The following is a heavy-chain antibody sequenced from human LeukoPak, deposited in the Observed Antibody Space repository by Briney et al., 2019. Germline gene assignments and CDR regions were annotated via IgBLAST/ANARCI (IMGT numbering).Heavy chain of an antibody. CDR2: ISDSGDGT. CDR3: AKGLDSSNWFADY. D-gene: IGHD6-13*01. Sequence: PGGSLRLSCAASGFTFSNYVLSWVRQAPGRGLEWVSSISDSGDGTFYADSVRGRFTISRDNSRNTLYLQMNSLRAEDTAVYYCAKGLDSSNWFADYWGQGTLVTVSS. J-gene: IGHJ4*02. CDR1: GFTFSNYV. V-gene: IGHV3-23*01.